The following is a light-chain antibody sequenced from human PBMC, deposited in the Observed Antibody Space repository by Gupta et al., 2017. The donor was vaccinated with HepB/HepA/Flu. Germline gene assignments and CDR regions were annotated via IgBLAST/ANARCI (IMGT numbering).Light chain of an antibody. CDR1: QSISSY. V-gene: IGKV1-39*01. J-gene: IGKJ1*01. CDR3: QQSYSTPPGT. CDR2: AAS. Sequence: DIQMTPPPSPLSASVGDRVTITCRASQSISSYLNWYQQKPGKAPKLLIYAASSLQSGVPSRFSGSGSGTDFTLTISSLQPEDFATYYCQQSYSTPPGTFGQGTKVEIK.